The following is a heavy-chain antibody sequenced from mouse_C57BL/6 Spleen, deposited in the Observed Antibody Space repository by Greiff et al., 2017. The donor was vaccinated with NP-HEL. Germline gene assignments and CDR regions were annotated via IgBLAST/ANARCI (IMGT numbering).Heavy chain of an antibody. CDR2: ISYDGSN. Sequence: EVKLMESGPGLVKPSQSLSLTCSVTGYSITSGYYWNWIRQFPGNKLEWMGFISYDGSNNYNPSLKNRTSITRDTSKNQFILKLNSVTTEDTDTYYCARARITTVVGDFDYWGQGTLVTVSA. D-gene: IGHD1-1*01. CDR3: ARARITTVVGDFDY. V-gene: IGHV3-6*01. CDR1: GYSITSGYY. J-gene: IGHJ3*01.